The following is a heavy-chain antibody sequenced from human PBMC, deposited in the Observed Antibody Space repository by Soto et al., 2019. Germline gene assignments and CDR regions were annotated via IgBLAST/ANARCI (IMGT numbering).Heavy chain of an antibody. CDR3: AREGAGTTSGPNYYYYGMDV. J-gene: IGHJ6*02. CDR1: GFTVSSNY. CDR2: IYSGGST. V-gene: IGHV3-53*01. Sequence: EVQLVESGGGLIQPGGSLRLSCAASGFTVSSNYMSWVRQAPGKGLEWVSVIYSGGSTYYADSVKGRFTISRDNSKNTLYLQMNSLRAEDTAVYYCAREGAGTTSGPNYYYYGMDVWGQGTTVTVSS. D-gene: IGHD1-7*01.